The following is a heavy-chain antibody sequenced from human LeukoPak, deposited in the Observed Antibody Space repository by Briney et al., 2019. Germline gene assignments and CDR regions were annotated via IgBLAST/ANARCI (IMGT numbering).Heavy chain of an antibody. J-gene: IGHJ6*03. CDR2: IRYDGSNK. D-gene: IGHD2-2*01. V-gene: IGHV3-30*02. Sequence: AGGSLRLSCAASGFTFSSYGMHWVRQAPGKGLEWVAFIRYDGSNKYYADSVKGRFTISRENSKTPLYLQMTSLRAEDTAVYYCAKDYCSSTSCIPGDYYYYYMDVWGKGTTVTVSS. CDR1: GFTFSSYG. CDR3: AKDYCSSTSCIPGDYYYYYMDV.